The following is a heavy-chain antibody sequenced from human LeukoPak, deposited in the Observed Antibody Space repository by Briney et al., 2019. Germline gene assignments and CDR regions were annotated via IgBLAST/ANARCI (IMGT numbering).Heavy chain of an antibody. J-gene: IGHJ5*02. Sequence: PGGSLRLSCAASGFTFNSYAMTWVRQAPEKGLEWVSAISGGGVNTYYADSVKGRFTISRDNSKNMLYLQMNSLRAEDTAVYYCAKTLGYSGYFSPWGQGTLVTVSS. V-gene: IGHV3-23*01. CDR1: GFTFNSYA. CDR3: AKTLGYSGYFSP. D-gene: IGHD3-22*01. CDR2: ISGGGVNT.